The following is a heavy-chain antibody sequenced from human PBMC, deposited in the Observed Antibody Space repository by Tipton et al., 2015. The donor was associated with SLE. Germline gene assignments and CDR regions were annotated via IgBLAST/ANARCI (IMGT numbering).Heavy chain of an antibody. Sequence: QSGPEVKKPGSSVKVSCKASGGTFSSYAISWVRQAPGQGLEWMGGIIPIFGTANYAQKLQGRVTVTTDTSTSTAYMELRSLRSDDTAVYYCARGGRYFDWSLFDYWGQGTLVTVSS. J-gene: IGHJ4*02. D-gene: IGHD3-9*01. CDR2: IIPIFGTA. V-gene: IGHV1-69*05. CDR3: ARGGRYFDWSLFDY. CDR1: GGTFSSYA.